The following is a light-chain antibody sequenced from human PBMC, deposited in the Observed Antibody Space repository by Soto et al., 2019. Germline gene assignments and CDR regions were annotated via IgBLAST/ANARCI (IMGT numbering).Light chain of an antibody. CDR2: SAS. V-gene: IGKV1-39*01. CDR3: QHGYVAPYS. J-gene: IGKJ2*03. CDR1: QDINVY. Sequence: DVHMTQSPSSVSASIGDTVTITCGASQDINVYLKWYQQKPGEVPKLLIYSASTLHSGVPSRFTGSGSETDFTLTIRSLPPEDFETYYCQHGYVAPYSFGQGTKVDIK.